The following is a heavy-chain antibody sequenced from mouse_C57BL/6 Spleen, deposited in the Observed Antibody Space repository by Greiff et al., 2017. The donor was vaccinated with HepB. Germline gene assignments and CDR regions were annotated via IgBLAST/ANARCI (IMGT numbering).Heavy chain of an antibody. CDR1: GYSITSGYY. J-gene: IGHJ1*03. V-gene: IGHV3-6*01. CDR2: ISYDGSN. Sequence: EESGPGLVKPSQSLSLTCSVTGYSITSGYYWNWIRQFPGNKLEWMGYISYDGSNNYNPSLKNRISITRDTSKNQFFLKLNSVTTEDTATYYCAREGTGTSDGYFDVWGTGTTVTVSS. CDR3: AREGTGTSDGYFDV. D-gene: IGHD4-1*01.